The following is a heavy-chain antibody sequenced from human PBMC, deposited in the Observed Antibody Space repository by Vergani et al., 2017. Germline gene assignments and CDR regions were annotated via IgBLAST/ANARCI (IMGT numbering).Heavy chain of an antibody. V-gene: IGHV4-59*01. CDR3: ARGRQEFTMGRGVILWFDP. J-gene: IGHJ5*02. D-gene: IGHD3-10*01. Sequence: QVQLQESGPGLVKPSETLSLTCTVSGGSISSYYWSWIRQPPGKGLEWIGYIYYSGSTNYNPSLKSRVTISVDTSKNQFSLKLSSVTAADTAVYYCARGRQEFTMGRGVILWFDPWGQGTLVTVSS. CDR2: IYYSGST. CDR1: GGSISSYY.